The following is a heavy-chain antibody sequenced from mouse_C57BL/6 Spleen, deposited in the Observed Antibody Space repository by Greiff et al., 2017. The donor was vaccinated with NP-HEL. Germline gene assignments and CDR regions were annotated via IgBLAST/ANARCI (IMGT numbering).Heavy chain of an antibody. J-gene: IGHJ2*01. CDR2: ISSGGSYT. Sequence: EVQLVESGGDLVKPGGSLKLSCAASGFTFSSYGMSWVRQTPDKRLEWVATISSGGSYTYYPDSVKGRFTISRDNAKNTLYLQMSSLKSEDTAMYYCARQGGIYGNYDYWGQGTTLTVSS. V-gene: IGHV5-6*01. CDR3: ARQGGIYGNYDY. CDR1: GFTFSSYG. D-gene: IGHD2-1*01.